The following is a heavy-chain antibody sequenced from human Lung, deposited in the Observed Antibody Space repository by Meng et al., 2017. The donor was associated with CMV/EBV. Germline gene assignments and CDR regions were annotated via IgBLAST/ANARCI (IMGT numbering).Heavy chain of an antibody. J-gene: IGHJ3*02. V-gene: IGHV1-46*01. Sequence: ASVKVSCKASGYTFTSYYMHWVRQAPGQGLEWMGIINPSGGSTSYAQKFQGRVTMTRDTSTSTVYMELSSLRSEDTAVYYGARVGNERITIFGVVTKGAFDIWGQGTMVTVSS. D-gene: IGHD3-3*01. CDR2: INPSGGST. CDR3: ARVGNERITIFGVVTKGAFDI. CDR1: GYTFTSYY.